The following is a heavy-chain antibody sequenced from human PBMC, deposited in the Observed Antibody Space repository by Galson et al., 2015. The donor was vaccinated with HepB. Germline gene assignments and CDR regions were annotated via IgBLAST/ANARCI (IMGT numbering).Heavy chain of an antibody. J-gene: IGHJ3*02. D-gene: IGHD3-22*01. Sequence: SLRLSCAPSGFSFSKYWMSWVRQAPGRGLEWVANINEDESQKFYLDPVKGRFTISRDNAKNSLYLQMNSLRPEDTAVYYCARNYFVSSGSFHWAFDIWGQGTVVIVSS. CDR2: INEDESQK. V-gene: IGHV3-7*01. CDR3: ARNYFVSSGSFHWAFDI. CDR1: GFSFSKYW.